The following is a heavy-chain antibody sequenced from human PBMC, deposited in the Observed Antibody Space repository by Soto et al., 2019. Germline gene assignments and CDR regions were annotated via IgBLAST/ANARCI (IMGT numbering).Heavy chain of an antibody. J-gene: IGHJ4*02. Sequence: EVQLLESGGGLVQPGGSLRLSCAASGFTFSNYAMSWVRQAPGKGLEWVSGISGGGGSSYYPDSVKGRFTISRDNPKNTLYPQMNSLSAEDTAVYYCARNCGVDCHSVFFYWGQGTLVIVSS. D-gene: IGHD2-21*02. V-gene: IGHV3-23*01. CDR2: ISGGGGSS. CDR3: ARNCGVDCHSVFFY. CDR1: GFTFSNYA.